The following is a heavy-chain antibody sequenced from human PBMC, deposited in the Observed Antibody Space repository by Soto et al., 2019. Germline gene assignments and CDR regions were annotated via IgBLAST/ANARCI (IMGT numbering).Heavy chain of an antibody. CDR1: GFTFSSYA. D-gene: IGHD3-10*02. CDR2: ISGSGGST. Sequence: EVQLLESGGGLVQPGGSLRLSCAASGFTFSSYAMSWVRQAPGKGLVWVSAISGSGGSTYYADSVKGRFTISRDNSKNTLYLQMNSLRAEDTAVYYCAKDPSGTTLGRRGYFDYWGQGTLVTVSS. CDR3: AKDPSGTTLGRRGYFDY. V-gene: IGHV3-23*01. J-gene: IGHJ4*02.